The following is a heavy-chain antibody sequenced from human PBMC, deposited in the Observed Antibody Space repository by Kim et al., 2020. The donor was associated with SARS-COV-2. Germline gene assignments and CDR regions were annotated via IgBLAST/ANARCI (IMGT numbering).Heavy chain of an antibody. Sequence: TDGGTTDYAAPVKGRFTISRDDSKNTLYLQMNSLKTEDTAVYYCTTDDHQWGQGTTVTVSS. J-gene: IGHJ6*02. V-gene: IGHV3-15*01. CDR3: TTDDHQ. CDR2: TDGGTT.